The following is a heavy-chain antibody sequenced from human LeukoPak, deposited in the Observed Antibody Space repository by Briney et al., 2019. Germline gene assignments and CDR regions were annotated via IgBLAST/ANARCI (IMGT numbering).Heavy chain of an antibody. CDR2: ISGDSTKI. D-gene: IGHD2-2*01. J-gene: IGHJ3*01. V-gene: IGHV3-11*04. CDR1: GFNFGDYY. Sequence: GGSLRLSCAASGFNFGDYYMTGIRQAPAKGPEWLSFISGDSTKIYSPDSVKGRFTVSRDNSRNSLTLHMNSLTVDDTALYYCARAFHSSRRFFSPGAFDVWGRGTLVTVSS. CDR3: ARAFHSSRRFFSPGAFDV.